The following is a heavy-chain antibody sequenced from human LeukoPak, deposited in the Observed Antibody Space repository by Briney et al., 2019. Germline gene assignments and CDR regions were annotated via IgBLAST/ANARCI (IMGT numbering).Heavy chain of an antibody. J-gene: IGHJ4*02. Sequence: GGSLRLSCAASGFTVSSNYMSWVRQAPGKGLEWVSVIYSGGSTYYADSVKGRFTISRDNSKNTLYLQMNSLRAEDTAVYYCARDRYDSSGYPGWYFDYWGQGTLVTVSS. D-gene: IGHD3-22*01. CDR2: IYSGGST. V-gene: IGHV3-66*01. CDR1: GFTVSSNY. CDR3: ARDRYDSSGYPGWYFDY.